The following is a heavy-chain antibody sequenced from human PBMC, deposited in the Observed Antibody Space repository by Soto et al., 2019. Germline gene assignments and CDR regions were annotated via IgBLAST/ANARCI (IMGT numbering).Heavy chain of an antibody. CDR1: GYTFTIYG. J-gene: IGHJ3*02. CDR2: INTWNGNT. D-gene: IGHD5-18*01. V-gene: IGHV1-18*01. Sequence: GASVKVSCKASGYTFTIYGFTWVRQAPGHGLEWMGWINTWNGNTKYAQKFQGRVSMTTDTSTNTAYMGLRSLTSDDTAVYFCARDRRRAQYTEDASDIWGQGTKVTVSS. CDR3: ARDRRRAQYTEDASDI.